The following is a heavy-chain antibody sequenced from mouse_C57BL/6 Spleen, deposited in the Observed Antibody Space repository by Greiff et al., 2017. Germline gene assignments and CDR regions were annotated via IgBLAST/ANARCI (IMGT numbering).Heavy chain of an antibody. CDR3: ASIYYGYDGDAMDY. J-gene: IGHJ4*01. Sequence: QVQLQQSGAELVKPGASVKLSCKASGYTFTSYWMHWVKQRPGQGLEWIGMIHPNSGSTNYNEKFKSKATLTVDKSSSTAYMQLSSLTSEDSAVYYCASIYYGYDGDAMDYWGQGTSVTVSS. CDR2: IHPNSGST. CDR1: GYTFTSYW. V-gene: IGHV1-64*01. D-gene: IGHD2-2*01.